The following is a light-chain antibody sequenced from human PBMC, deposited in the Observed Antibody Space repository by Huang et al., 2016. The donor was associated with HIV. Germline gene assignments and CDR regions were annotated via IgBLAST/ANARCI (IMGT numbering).Light chain of an antibody. V-gene: IGKV1-39*01. CDR2: AAS. CDR1: QRIITH. Sequence: DIQMTQSPSFVSASVGDRVTITCRASQRIITHLSWYQQKPGKAPTLLIYAASNLETGVPSRFSGSGSGTDFTLTISSLQPSDFATYFFQQTYSSPFTFGPGTTVDIK. CDR3: QQTYSSPFT. J-gene: IGKJ3*01.